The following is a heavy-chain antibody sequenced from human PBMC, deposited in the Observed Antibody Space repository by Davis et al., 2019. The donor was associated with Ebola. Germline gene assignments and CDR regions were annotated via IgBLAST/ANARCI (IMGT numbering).Heavy chain of an antibody. CDR3: ARGDGYNFWATDS. D-gene: IGHD5-24*01. V-gene: IGHV3-30*03. CDR1: GFTFSSYG. CDR2: ISYDGSNK. J-gene: IGHJ5*02. Sequence: PGGSLRLSCAASGFTFSSYGMHWVRQAPGKGLEWVAVISYDGSNKYYADSVKGRFTISRDNSKDTLYLQMNSLRAEDTAVYYCARGDGYNFWATDSWGQGTLVTVSS.